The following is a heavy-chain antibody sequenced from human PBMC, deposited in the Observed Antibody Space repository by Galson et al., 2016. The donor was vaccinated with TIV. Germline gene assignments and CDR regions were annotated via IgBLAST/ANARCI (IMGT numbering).Heavy chain of an antibody. CDR1: GFTFGSYA. V-gene: IGHV3-23*01. D-gene: IGHD5-18*01. CDR2: IGGSGGGP. Sequence: SLRLSCAASGFTFGSYAMNWVRQAPGKGLEWVSSIGGSGGGPYYADSVKGRFTISRDSSKNTVFLQMNSLRAEDTAIYYCAKDRQWIPSTLDHWGQGTLVTVSS. J-gene: IGHJ4*02. CDR3: AKDRQWIPSTLDH.